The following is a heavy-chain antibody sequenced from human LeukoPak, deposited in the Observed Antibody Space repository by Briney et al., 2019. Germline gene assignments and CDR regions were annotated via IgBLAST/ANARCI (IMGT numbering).Heavy chain of an antibody. CDR2: MNPNSGNT. J-gene: IGHJ6*03. Sequence: ASVKVSCKASGGTFKNYAISWVRQATGQGLEWMGWMNPNSGNTGYAQKFQGRVTITRNTSISTAYMELSSLRSEDTAVYYCARVVLPPENYYYYYMDVWGKGTTVTVSS. D-gene: IGHD1-14*01. CDR3: ARVVLPPENYYYYYMDV. V-gene: IGHV1-8*03. CDR1: GGTFKNYA.